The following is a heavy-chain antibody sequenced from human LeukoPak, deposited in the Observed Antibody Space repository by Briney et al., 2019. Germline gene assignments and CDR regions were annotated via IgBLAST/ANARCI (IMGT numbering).Heavy chain of an antibody. Sequence: SETLSLTCTVSGGSISSGDYYWSWIRQPSGKGLEWIGYIYYSGSTYYNPSLKSRVTISVDTSKNQFSLKLSSVTAADTAVYYCARAIWAWFAPWGQGTLVTVSS. CDR1: GGSISSGDYY. J-gene: IGHJ5*02. CDR2: IYYSGST. CDR3: ARAIWAWFAP. V-gene: IGHV4-30-4*01. D-gene: IGHD3-16*01.